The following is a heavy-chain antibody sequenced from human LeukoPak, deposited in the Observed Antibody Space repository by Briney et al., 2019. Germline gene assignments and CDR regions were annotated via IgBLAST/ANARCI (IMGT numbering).Heavy chain of an antibody. V-gene: IGHV1-18*01. Sequence: GASVKVSCTASGYTFTSYGISWVRQAPGQGLEWMGWISAYNGNTNYAQKLQGRVTMTTDTSTSTAYMELRSLRSDDTAVYYCARGATGSSSPSFDNWFDPWGQGTLVTVSS. CDR2: ISAYNGNT. CDR3: ARGATGSSSPSFDNWFDP. D-gene: IGHD2-15*01. CDR1: GYTFTSYG. J-gene: IGHJ5*02.